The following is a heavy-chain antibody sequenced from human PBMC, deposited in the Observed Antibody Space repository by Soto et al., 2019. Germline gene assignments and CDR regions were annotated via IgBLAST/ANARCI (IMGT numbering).Heavy chain of an antibody. Sequence: GGSLRLSCAASGFTFSSYAMHWVRQAPGKGLEWVAVISYDGSNKYYADSVKGRFTISRDNSKNTLYLQMNSLRAEDTAVYYCARGTVTTFSYYGMDVWGQGTTVTVSS. D-gene: IGHD4-4*01. V-gene: IGHV3-30-3*01. CDR3: ARGTVTTFSYYGMDV. CDR2: ISYDGSNK. CDR1: GFTFSSYA. J-gene: IGHJ6*02.